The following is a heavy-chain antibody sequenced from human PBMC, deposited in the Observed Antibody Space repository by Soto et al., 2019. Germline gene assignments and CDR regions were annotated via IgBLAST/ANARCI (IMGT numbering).Heavy chain of an antibody. CDR1: GGTFSSYT. D-gene: IGHD1-26*01. CDR2: IIPILGIA. J-gene: IGHJ6*02. Sequence: QVQLVQSGAEVKKPGSSVKVSCKASGGTFSSYTISWVRQAPGQGLEWMGRIIPILGIANYAQKFQGRVTITADKATSTAYRELSSLRSEDTAVYYCERARWALLLVHGMDVWGQGTTVTVSS. CDR3: ERARWALLLVHGMDV. V-gene: IGHV1-69*02.